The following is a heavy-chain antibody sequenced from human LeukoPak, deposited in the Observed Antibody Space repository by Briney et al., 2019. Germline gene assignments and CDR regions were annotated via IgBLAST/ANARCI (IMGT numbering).Heavy chain of an antibody. V-gene: IGHV3-30*02. CDR1: GSTFSSYG. CDR3: AKVQWLVIDY. D-gene: IGHD6-19*01. J-gene: IGHJ4*02. CDR2: IRYDGSNK. Sequence: GGSLRLSCAASGSTFSSYGMHWVRQAPGKGLEWVAFIRYDGSNKYYADSVKGRFTISRDNSKNTLYLQMNSLRAEDTAVYYCAKVQWLVIDYWGQGTLVTVSS.